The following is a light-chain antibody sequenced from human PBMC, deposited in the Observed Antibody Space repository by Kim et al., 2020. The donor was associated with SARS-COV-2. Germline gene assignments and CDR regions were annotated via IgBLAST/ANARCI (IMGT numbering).Light chain of an antibody. Sequence: QSVLTQPPSVSAAPGQKVTISCSGSSSNIGKNYVSWYQQFPGTAPKLLIYDNDKRAAGIPDRFFGSKSGTSATLCITGLQTGDEADYYCGAWDNSLSAGIFGGGTQLTVL. V-gene: IGLV1-51*01. CDR1: SSNIGKNY. CDR3: GAWDNSLSAGI. J-gene: IGLJ2*01. CDR2: DND.